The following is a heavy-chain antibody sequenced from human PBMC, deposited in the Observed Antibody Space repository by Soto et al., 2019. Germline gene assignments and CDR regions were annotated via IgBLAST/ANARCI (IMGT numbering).Heavy chain of an antibody. CDR3: ARRRSARSYSSSSFDY. Sequence: SETLSLTCTVSGGSISSGGYYWSWIRQHPGKGLEWIGYIYYSGSTYYNPSLKSRVTISVDTSKNQFSLKLSSVTAADTAVYYCARRRSARSYSSSSFDYWGQGTLVTVSS. D-gene: IGHD6-6*01. CDR1: GGSISSGGYY. V-gene: IGHV4-31*03. CDR2: IYYSGST. J-gene: IGHJ4*02.